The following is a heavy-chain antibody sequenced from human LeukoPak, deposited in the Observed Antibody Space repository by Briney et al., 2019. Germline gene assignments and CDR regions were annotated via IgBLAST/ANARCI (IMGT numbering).Heavy chain of an antibody. CDR3: ARDRHDYYDSSGYPNGGGSWYFDF. Sequence: PSQTLSLTCTVSGGSISSGGYYWSWIRQHPGKGLEWIGYIYYSGSTYYNPSLKSRVTISVDTSKNQFSLKLSPVTAADTAVYYCARDRHDYYDSSGYPNGGGSWYFDFWGRGTLVTVSS. CDR1: GGSISSGGYY. J-gene: IGHJ2*01. D-gene: IGHD3-22*01. CDR2: IYYSGST. V-gene: IGHV4-31*03.